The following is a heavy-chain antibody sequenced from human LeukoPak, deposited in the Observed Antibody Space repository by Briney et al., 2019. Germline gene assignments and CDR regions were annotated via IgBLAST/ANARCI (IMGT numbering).Heavy chain of an antibody. CDR1: GYTFTSYD. J-gene: IGHJ4*02. CDR3: ARGETLEGATSGDEKDDY. Sequence: ASVKVSCKASGYTFTSYDINWVRQATGQGLEWMGWMDPNSGNTGYAQKFQGRVTMTRNTSISTAYMELSSLRSEDTAVYYCARGETLEGATSGDEKDDYWGQGTLVTVSS. CDR2: MDPNSGNT. D-gene: IGHD1-26*01. V-gene: IGHV1-8*01.